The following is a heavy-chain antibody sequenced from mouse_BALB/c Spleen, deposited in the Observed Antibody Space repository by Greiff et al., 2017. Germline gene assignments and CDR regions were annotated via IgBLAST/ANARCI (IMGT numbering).Heavy chain of an antibody. CDR2: IYPGGGYT. V-gene: IGHV1-63*02. CDR3: ARGGFDY. J-gene: IGHJ2*01. CDR1: GYTFTNYW. D-gene: IGHD1-1*02. Sequence: QVQLKESGAELVRPGTSVKISCKASGYTFTNYWLGWVKKRPGHGLEWIGDIYPGGGYTNYNEKFKGKATLTADTSSSTAYMQLSSLTSEDSAVYFCARGGFDYWGQGTTLTVSS.